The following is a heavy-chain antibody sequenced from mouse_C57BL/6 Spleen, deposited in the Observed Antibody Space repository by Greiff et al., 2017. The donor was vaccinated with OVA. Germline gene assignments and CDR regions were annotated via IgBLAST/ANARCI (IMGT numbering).Heavy chain of an antibody. CDR2: IDPSDSYT. Sequence: VQLQQPGAELVKPGASVKLSCKASGYTFTSYWMQWVKQRPGQGLEWIGEIDPSDSYTNYNQKFKGKATLTVDTSSSTAYMQLSSLTSEDSAVYYCARAGGNLDYWGQGTTLTVSS. CDR1: GYTFTSYW. CDR3: ARAGGNLDY. J-gene: IGHJ2*01. D-gene: IGHD2-1*01. V-gene: IGHV1-50*01.